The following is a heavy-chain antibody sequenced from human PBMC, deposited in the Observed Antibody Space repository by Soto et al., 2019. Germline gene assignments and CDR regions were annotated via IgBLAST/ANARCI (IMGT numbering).Heavy chain of an antibody. V-gene: IGHV4-4*07. CDR2: IFSSGST. J-gene: IGHJ4*02. CDR1: GGSINTFY. D-gene: IGHD5-12*01. CDR3: AREGSYSAYNFAHGIQLWSFDF. Sequence: QVRLQESGPGLLKPSETLSLTCTVSGGSINTFYWSWVRQPAGKGLEWIGRIFSSGSTSFNPSIESRVDMAVDTSKNHFSLNLSSVTAADMAVYYCAREGSYSAYNFAHGIQLWSFDFWGQGALVTVSS.